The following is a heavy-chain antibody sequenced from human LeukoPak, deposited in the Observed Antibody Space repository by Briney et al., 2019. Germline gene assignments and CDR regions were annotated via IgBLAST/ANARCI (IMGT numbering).Heavy chain of an antibody. CDR1: GGSISSYY. D-gene: IGHD6-19*01. Sequence: KASETLSLTCTVSGGSISSYYWSWIRQPPGKGLEWIGYIYYSGSTNYNPSLRSRVTISVDTAKNQFSLKLSSVTAADTAVYYCARGSVAGTRGLSEFDYWGQGTLVTVSS. J-gene: IGHJ4*02. CDR3: ARGSVAGTRGLSEFDY. CDR2: IYYSGST. V-gene: IGHV4-59*01.